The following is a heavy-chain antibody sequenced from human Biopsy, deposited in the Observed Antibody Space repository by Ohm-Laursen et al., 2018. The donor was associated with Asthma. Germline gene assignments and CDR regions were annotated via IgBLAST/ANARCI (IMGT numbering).Heavy chain of an antibody. Sequence: SETLSLTCTVSGGSMSSSSYSWGWIRQPPGKGLEWIGSISYTGNTDIPSLRSRVTLSVDTSKNNFSLKLTSVNAADTAVFYCARHWNWGSFFDYWGQGMLVTVSS. J-gene: IGHJ4*02. D-gene: IGHD7-27*01. CDR1: GGSMSSSSYS. CDR3: ARHWNWGSFFDY. V-gene: IGHV4-39*01. CDR2: ISYTGNT.